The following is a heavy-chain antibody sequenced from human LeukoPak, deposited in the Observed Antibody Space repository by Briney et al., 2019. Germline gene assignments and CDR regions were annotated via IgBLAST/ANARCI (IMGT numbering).Heavy chain of an antibody. Sequence: SETLSLTCTVSGGSISSGGYYWSWIRQPPGKGLEWIGYIYHSGSTYYNPSLKSRVTISVDRSKNQFSLKLSSVTAADTAVYYCASHPRIYDSSGPGAFDIWGQGTMVTVSS. CDR2: IYHSGST. CDR1: GGSISSGGYY. J-gene: IGHJ3*02. CDR3: ASHPRIYDSSGPGAFDI. V-gene: IGHV4-30-2*01. D-gene: IGHD3-22*01.